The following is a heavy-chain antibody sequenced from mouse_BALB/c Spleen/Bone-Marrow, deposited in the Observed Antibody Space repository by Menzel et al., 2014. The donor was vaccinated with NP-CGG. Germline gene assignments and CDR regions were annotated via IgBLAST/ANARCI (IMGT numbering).Heavy chain of an antibody. D-gene: IGHD1-1*01. CDR1: GYTFTSYW. J-gene: IGHJ3*01. CDR2: INPSSGYN. CDR3: AGYYYGEGFAY. Sequence: QVQLQQSGAELAKPGASVKMSCKASGYTFTSYWMHWVKQRPGQGLEWIGYINPSSGYNEYNQKFKDKATLTADKSSSTAYTQLSSLTSEDSAVYYCAGYYYGEGFAYWGQGTLVTVSA. V-gene: IGHV1-7*01.